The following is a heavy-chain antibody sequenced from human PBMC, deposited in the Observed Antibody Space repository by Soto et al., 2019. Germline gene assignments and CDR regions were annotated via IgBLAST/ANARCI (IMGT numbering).Heavy chain of an antibody. CDR1: GGSFSGYY. J-gene: IGHJ6*04. D-gene: IGHD3-3*01. V-gene: IGHV4-34*01. Sequence: PSETLSLTCAVYGGSFSGYYWSWIRQPPGKGLEWIGEINHSGSTNYNPSLKSRVTISVDTSKNQFSLKLSSVTAADTAVYYCARVWRQRNPYSVFWTLPGLPSYYGMDVWGKGTRVTVSS. CDR3: ARVWRQRNPYSVFWTLPGLPSYYGMDV. CDR2: INHSGST.